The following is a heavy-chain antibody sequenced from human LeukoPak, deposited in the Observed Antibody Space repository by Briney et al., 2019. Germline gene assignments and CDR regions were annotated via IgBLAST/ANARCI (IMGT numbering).Heavy chain of an antibody. V-gene: IGHV4-59*01. D-gene: IGHD5-24*01. CDR1: GGSISSYY. J-gene: IGHJ4*02. CDR2: IYYSGST. Sequence: PSETLSLTCTVSGGSISSYYWSWIRQPPGKGLEWIGYIYYSGSTNYNPFLKSRATISVDTSKNQFSLKLSSVTAADTAVYYCARSRDGYLFDYWGQGTLLTVSS. CDR3: ARSRDGYLFDY.